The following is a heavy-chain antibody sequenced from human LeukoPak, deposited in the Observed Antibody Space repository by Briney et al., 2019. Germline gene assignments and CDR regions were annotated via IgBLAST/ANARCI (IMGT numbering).Heavy chain of an antibody. CDR1: GGSISSGDYY. V-gene: IGHV4-30-4*01. J-gene: IGHJ6*02. CDR2: IYYSGST. D-gene: IGHD6-19*01. Sequence: SQTPSLTCTVSGGSISSGDYYWSCIRQPPGKGLEWIGYIYYSGSTYYNPSLKSRVTISVDTSKNQFSLKLSSVTAADTAVYYCARVVAVAGTSYYYYYGMDVWGQGTTVTVSS. CDR3: ARVVAVAGTSYYYYYGMDV.